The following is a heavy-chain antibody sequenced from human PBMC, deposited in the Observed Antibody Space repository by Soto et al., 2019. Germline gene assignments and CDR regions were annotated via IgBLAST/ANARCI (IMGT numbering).Heavy chain of an antibody. Sequence: QVQLVQSAPEAKKPGASVRVSCKASGYTFTDYGLSWVRQAPGQGLEWMAWISVYNGKTNYAQKFQDRVTVTTDASSNTAYMDLGSLRSDDTAVYFCARGDRQWAGAEAVVTANRNYPGMHVWGQGTTVTVSS. CDR2: ISVYNGKT. D-gene: IGHD2-21*02. J-gene: IGHJ6*02. CDR1: GYTFTDYG. CDR3: ARGDRQWAGAEAVVTANRNYPGMHV. V-gene: IGHV1-18*01.